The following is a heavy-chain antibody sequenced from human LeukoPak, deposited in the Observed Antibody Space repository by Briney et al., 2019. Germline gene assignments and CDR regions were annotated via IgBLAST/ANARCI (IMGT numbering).Heavy chain of an antibody. CDR1: GGSISSYY. D-gene: IGHD3-22*01. Sequence: SETLSLTCTVSGGSISSYYWSWIRQPPGKGLEWIGYIYYSGSTNYNPSLKSRVTISVDTSKNQFSLKLSSVTAADTAVYYCARAGYYYDSSGYSGAFDIWGQGTMVTVSS. CDR3: ARAGYYYDSSGYSGAFDI. V-gene: IGHV4-59*01. CDR2: IYYSGST. J-gene: IGHJ3*02.